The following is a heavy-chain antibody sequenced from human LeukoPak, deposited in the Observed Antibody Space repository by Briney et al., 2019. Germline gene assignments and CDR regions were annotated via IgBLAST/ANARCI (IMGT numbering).Heavy chain of an antibody. D-gene: IGHD3-22*01. CDR1: GFTFSSYA. Sequence: GGSLRLSCAASGFTFSSYAMSWVRQAPGEGLEWVSAISGSGGSTYYADSVKGRFTISRDNSKNTLYLQMNSLRAEDTAVYYCAKRGAYSSGYYGYFDYWGQGTLVTVSS. V-gene: IGHV3-23*01. CDR3: AKRGAYSSGYYGYFDY. CDR2: ISGSGGST. J-gene: IGHJ4*02.